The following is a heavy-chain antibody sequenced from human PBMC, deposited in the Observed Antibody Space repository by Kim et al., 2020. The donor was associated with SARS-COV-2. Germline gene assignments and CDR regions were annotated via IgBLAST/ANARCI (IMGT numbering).Heavy chain of an antibody. J-gene: IGHJ4*01. V-gene: IGHV3-21*01. D-gene: IGHD2-15*01. CDR3: ARAPGYCSGGSCYGY. CDR1: GFTFSSYS. CDR2: ISSSSSYL. Sequence: GGSLRLSCAASGFTFSSYSMNWVRQAPGKGLEWVSSISSSSSYLYYAASVKGRFTISRDNAKNLLYLQMNSLRAEDTAVYYCARAPGYCSGGSCYGYWG.